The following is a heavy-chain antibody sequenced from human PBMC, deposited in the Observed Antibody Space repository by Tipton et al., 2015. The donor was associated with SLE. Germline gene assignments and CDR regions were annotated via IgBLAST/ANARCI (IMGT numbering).Heavy chain of an antibody. CDR2: IYTSGST. V-gene: IGHV4-61*09. Sequence: LRLSCAVSGGSISSGGYSWSWIRQPAGKGLEWIGYIYTSGSTNYNPSLKSRVTISVDTSKNQFSLKLSSVTAADTAVYYCARGFLRGYGKGYYYGMDVWGQGTTVTVSS. D-gene: IGHD5-12*01. J-gene: IGHJ6*02. CDR1: GGSISSGGYS. CDR3: ARGFLRGYGKGYYYGMDV.